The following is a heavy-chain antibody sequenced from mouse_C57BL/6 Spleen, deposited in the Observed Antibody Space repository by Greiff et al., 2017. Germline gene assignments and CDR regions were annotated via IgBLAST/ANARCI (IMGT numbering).Heavy chain of an antibody. V-gene: IGHV14-4*01. Sequence: VQLQQSGAELVRPGASVKLSCTASGFNIKDDYMHWVKQRPEQGLEWIGWIDPENGDTEYASKFQGKATITADTSSNTAYLQLSSLTSADTAVYYCTAGEYSSRPYYFDYWGHGTTLTVSS. CDR2: IDPENGDT. D-gene: IGHD1-1*01. J-gene: IGHJ2*01. CDR3: TAGEYSSRPYYFDY. CDR1: GFNIKDDY.